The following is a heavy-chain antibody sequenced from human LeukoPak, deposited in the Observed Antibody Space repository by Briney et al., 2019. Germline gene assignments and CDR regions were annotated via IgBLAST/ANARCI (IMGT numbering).Heavy chain of an antibody. D-gene: IGHD5-18*01. Sequence: SETLSPTCTVSGGSISSYYWSWIRQPPGKGLEWIGYIYYSGSINYNPSLKSRVTISVDTSKNQFSLKLSSVTAADTAVYYCARGSQSSYGYPFDYWGQGTLVTVSS. CDR2: IYYSGSI. CDR1: GGSISSYY. CDR3: ARGSQSSYGYPFDY. J-gene: IGHJ4*02. V-gene: IGHV4-59*01.